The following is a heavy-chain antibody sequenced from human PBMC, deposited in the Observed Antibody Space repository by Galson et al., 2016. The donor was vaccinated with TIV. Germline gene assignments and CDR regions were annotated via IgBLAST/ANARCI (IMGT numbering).Heavy chain of an antibody. Sequence: SLRLACAASGFSIARHGGREALGKGREGGAGNRGTTGKRDEGDAGKGRFTLSRDTAKNSLVLQMNSLRLEDTAMYYCIKEGQPGGCEDWGQGTLVTVSS. V-gene: IGHV3-9*01. CDR1: GFSIA. J-gene: IGHJ4*02. CDR3: IKEGQPGGCED. D-gene: IGHD2-8*02. CDR2: NRGTTGKR.